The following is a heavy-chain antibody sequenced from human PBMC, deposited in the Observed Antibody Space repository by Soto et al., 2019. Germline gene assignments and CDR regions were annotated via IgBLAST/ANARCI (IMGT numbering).Heavy chain of an antibody. CDR3: ARGPTVSTGGVDY. D-gene: IGHD4-17*01. V-gene: IGHV4-34*01. J-gene: IGHJ4*02. CDR2: TNHSGNT. CDR1: GGSFSGYY. Sequence: QVQLQQWGAGLLKPSETLSLPCAVYGGSFSGYYWSWIRQPPGKGLEWIGETNHSGNTNYNPSRKSRVTISVDTSKNKCPLRLSSVTAADTAVYYCARGPTVSTGGVDYWGQGTLVTVSS.